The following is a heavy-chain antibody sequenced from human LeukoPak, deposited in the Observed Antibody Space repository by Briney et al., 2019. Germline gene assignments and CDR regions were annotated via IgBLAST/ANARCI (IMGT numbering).Heavy chain of an antibody. D-gene: IGHD3-22*01. V-gene: IGHV3-48*02. CDR2: ISSSSGTI. CDR1: GFTFSSYS. CDR3: AGTSSYDSSGRGFDI. J-gene: IGHJ3*02. Sequence: GGSLRLSCAASGFTFSSYSMNWVRQAPGKGLEWVSYISSSSGTIYYADSVKGRFTISRDNAKNSLYLQMNSLRDEDTAVYYCAGTSSYDSSGRGFDIWGQGTMVTVSS.